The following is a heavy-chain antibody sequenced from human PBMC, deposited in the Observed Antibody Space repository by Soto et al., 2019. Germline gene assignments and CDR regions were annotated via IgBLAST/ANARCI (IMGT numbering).Heavy chain of an antibody. CDR1: GFTFSSYA. CDR2: ISYDGSNK. CDR3: ARAHIDCSGGSCSLFDY. V-gene: IGHV3-30-3*01. J-gene: IGHJ4*02. Sequence: QVQLVESGGGVVQPGRSLRLSCAASGFTFSSYAMHWVRQAPGKGLEGVAVISYDGSNKYYADSVKGRFTISRDNSKNTLYLQMNSLRAEDTAVYYCARAHIDCSGGSCSLFDYWGQGTLVTVSS. D-gene: IGHD2-15*01.